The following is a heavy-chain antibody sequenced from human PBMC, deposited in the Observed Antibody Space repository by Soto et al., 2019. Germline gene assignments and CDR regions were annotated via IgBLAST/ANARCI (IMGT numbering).Heavy chain of an antibody. J-gene: IGHJ4*02. V-gene: IGHV4-59*08. D-gene: IGHD4-17*01. CDR3: ARHEDGDYAGYFDY. CDR1: GGSISSYY. CDR2: IYYSGST. Sequence: SETLSLTCTVSGGSISSYYWSWIRQPPGKGLEWIGYIYYSGSTNYNPSLKSRVTISVDTSKNQFSLKLSSVTAADTAVYYCARHEDGDYAGYFDYWGQGTLVTVSS.